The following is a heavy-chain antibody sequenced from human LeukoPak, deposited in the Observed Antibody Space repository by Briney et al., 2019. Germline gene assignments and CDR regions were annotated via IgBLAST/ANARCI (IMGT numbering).Heavy chain of an antibody. CDR2: IYYSWST. D-gene: IGHD3-9*01. CDR1: GDSITSDY. J-gene: IGHJ5*01. Sequence: SQTLSLTCTVSGDSITSDYWTWIRRPPRPAQGWIGYIYYSWSTNYSPSLNSQVTISLDKSKTQFFLKLSSVAAADTAVYYCARLSNYGILTGNSWFDSWRQGTLVTVSS. CDR3: ARLSNYGILTGNSWFDS. V-gene: IGHV4-59*08.